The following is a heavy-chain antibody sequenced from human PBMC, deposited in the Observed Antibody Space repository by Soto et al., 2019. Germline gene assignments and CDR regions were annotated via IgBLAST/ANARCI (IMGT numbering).Heavy chain of an antibody. CDR2: IYYSGST. V-gene: IGHV4-39*01. CDR3: ARVGALWFGEGGDY. J-gene: IGHJ4*02. Sequence: QLQLQESGPGLLKPSETLSLTCTVSGCSISSSSYYCGWIRQPPGKGLEWIGSIYYSGSTYYNPSLRSRVTISVDTSKNQFSLKLSSGTAADTAVYYCARVGALWFGEGGDYWGQGTLVTVSS. D-gene: IGHD3-10*01. CDR1: GCSISSSSYY.